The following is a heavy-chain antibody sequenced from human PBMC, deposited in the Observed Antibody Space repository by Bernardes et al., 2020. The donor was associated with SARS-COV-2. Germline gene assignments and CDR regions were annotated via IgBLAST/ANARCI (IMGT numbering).Heavy chain of an antibody. CDR2: IYRGGST. D-gene: IGHD6-13*01. Sequence: GESQRLSCAGSGFTVSTNYMSWVRQAPGKGLEWVSVIYRGGSTYYADSVKGRFTISRDNSKNTLYLQMNSLRPEDTAVYYCARRSASNWSHDCWGQGTLVTVSS. V-gene: IGHV3-66*02. CDR1: GFTVSTNY. CDR3: ARRSASNWSHDC. J-gene: IGHJ4*02.